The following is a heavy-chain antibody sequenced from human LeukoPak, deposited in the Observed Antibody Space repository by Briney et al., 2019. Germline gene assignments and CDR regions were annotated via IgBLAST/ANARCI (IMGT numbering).Heavy chain of an antibody. CDR1: GGSISSGGYS. J-gene: IGHJ6*02. V-gene: IGHV4-30-2*01. CDR2: SYHSGSS. CDR3: ARLYYAILTGYYKEPSGDYYGMDV. D-gene: IGHD3-9*01. Sequence: PSQTLSLTCAVSGGSISSGGYSWSWIRQPPGKGLEWIGYSYHSGSSYYDPALKSRVTISVDTSKTQFALKLSSVTAANTAVYYCARLYYAILTGYYKEPSGDYYGMDVWGQGTTVTVSS.